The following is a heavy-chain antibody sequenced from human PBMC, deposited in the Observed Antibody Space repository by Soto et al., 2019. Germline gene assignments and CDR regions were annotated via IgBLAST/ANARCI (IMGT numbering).Heavy chain of an antibody. V-gene: IGHV1-69*06. J-gene: IGHJ6*02. CDR2: IIPIFGTA. CDR3: ARGTYYYDSSGSYYEPYYYYYYGMDV. CDR1: GGTFSSYA. Sequence: SVKVSCKASGGTFSSYAISWVRQAPGQGLEWMGGIIPIFGTANYAQKFQGRVTITADKSTSTAYMELSSLRSEDTAVYYCARGTYYYDSSGSYYEPYYYYYYGMDVWGQGTTAPVYS. D-gene: IGHD3-22*01.